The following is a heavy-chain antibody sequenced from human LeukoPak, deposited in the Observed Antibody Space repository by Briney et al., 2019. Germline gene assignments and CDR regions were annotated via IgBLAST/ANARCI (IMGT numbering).Heavy chain of an antibody. Sequence: SETLSLTCAVYGGSFSGYYWSWIRQPPGKGLEWIGEINHSGSTNYNPAPKSRVTISVDTSKNQFSLKLSSVTAADTAVYYCARKLTRRLPSRGNYDSSGYYYVNAFDIWGQGTMVTVSS. CDR1: GGSFSGYY. CDR2: INHSGST. CDR3: ARKLTRRLPSRGNYDSSGYYYVNAFDI. J-gene: IGHJ3*02. D-gene: IGHD3-22*01. V-gene: IGHV4-34*01.